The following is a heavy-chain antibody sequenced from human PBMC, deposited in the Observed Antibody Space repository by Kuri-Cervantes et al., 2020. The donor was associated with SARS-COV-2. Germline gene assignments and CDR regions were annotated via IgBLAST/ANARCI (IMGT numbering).Heavy chain of an antibody. CDR3: ARDGIRWFRFQH. D-gene: IGHD4-23*01. J-gene: IGHJ1*01. Sequence: GGSLRLSCAASGFMFSRCGMHWVRQAPGKGLEWVAYISFDGSIKDKIVSGKGRFTISRDNSKNTLYLQMNSLRAEDTAVYYCARDGIRWFRFQHWGQGTLVTV. CDR2: ISFDGSIK. CDR1: GFMFSRCG. V-gene: IGHV3-30*03.